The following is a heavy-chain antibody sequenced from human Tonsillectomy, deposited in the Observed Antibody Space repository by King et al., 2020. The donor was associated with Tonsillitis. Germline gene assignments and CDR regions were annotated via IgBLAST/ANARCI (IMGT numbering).Heavy chain of an antibody. CDR3: ARVREQGVTYHFRGMDV. V-gene: IGHV3-48*04. CDR1: GFTFSSYA. D-gene: IGHD2-21*02. Sequence: VQLVESGGGLVQPGGSLRLSCAASGFTFSSYAMNWVRQAPGKGPEWVSYISSTSKYVYYGDSAKGRFTVSRDNDNNSLFLQMNSLRAEDTAVYYCARVREQGVTYHFRGMDVWDQGTTVIVSS. CDR2: ISSTSKYV. J-gene: IGHJ6*02.